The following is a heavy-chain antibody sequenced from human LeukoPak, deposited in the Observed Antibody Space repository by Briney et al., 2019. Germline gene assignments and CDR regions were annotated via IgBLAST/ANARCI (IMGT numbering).Heavy chain of an antibody. V-gene: IGHV4-59*02. D-gene: IGHD3-22*01. CDR1: GGSVIGSY. J-gene: IGHJ4*02. CDR3: ARSRNYDTTGFNPSYYLDS. CDR2: IYNTVDV. Sequence: SETLSLTCTVSGGSVIGSYWTWIRQSPGGSLQYLGYIYNTVDVNYSPSLKSRVTISIDTSRNQVSLRLTSVTAADTAIYYCARSRNYDTTGFNPSYYLDSWGQGALVTVAS.